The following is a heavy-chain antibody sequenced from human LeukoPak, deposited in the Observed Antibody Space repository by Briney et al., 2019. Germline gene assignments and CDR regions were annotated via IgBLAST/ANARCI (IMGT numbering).Heavy chain of an antibody. CDR1: GGSISSYY. V-gene: IGHV4-59*01. CDR2: IYYSGST. CDR3: ARGADSSGWPTRYYYYYGMDV. D-gene: IGHD6-19*01. Sequence: SETLSLTCTVSGGSISSYYWSWIRQPPGKGLEWIGYIYYSGSTNYNPSLKSRVTISVDTSKNQFSLKLSSVTAADTAVYYCARGADSSGWPTRYYYYYGMDVWGKGTTVTVSS. J-gene: IGHJ6*04.